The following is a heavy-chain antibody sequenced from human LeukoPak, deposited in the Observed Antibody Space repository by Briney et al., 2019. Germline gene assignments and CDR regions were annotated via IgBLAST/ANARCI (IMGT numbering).Heavy chain of an antibody. CDR1: GGSFSGYY. D-gene: IGHD3-3*01. V-gene: IGHV4-39*01. CDR3: ARQGPSGHYDFWSGYYWYYFDY. J-gene: IGHJ4*02. CDR2: IYYSGST. Sequence: PSETLSLTCAVYGGSFSGYYWGWIRQPPGKGLEWIGSIYYSGSTYYNPSLKSRVTISVDTSKNQFSLKLSSVTAADTAVYYCARQGPSGHYDFWSGYYWYYFDYWGQGTLVTVSS.